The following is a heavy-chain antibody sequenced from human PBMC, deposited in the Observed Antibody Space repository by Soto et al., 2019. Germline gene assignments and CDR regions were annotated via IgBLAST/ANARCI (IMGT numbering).Heavy chain of an antibody. J-gene: IGHJ4*02. Sequence: QVQLVQSGAEVKKPGSSVKVSCKASGGTFSSYAISWVRQAPGQGLEWMGGIIPIFGTANYAQKFQGRVTIPXXEXTXTAYMELSSLRSEDTAVYYCARAAVAGQDRAYYFDYWGQGTLVTVSS. D-gene: IGHD6-19*01. CDR1: GGTFSSYA. CDR2: IIPIFGTA. CDR3: ARAAVAGQDRAYYFDY. V-gene: IGHV1-69*05.